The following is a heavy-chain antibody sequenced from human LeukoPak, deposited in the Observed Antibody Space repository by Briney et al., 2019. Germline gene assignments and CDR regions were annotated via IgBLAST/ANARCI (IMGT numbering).Heavy chain of an antibody. J-gene: IGHJ5*02. CDR1: GFTFSNAW. Sequence: GGSLRLSCAASGFTFSNAWMSWVRQAPGKGLEWVSVIYSGGSTYYADSVKGRFTISRDNSKNTLYLQMSSLRAEDTAVYYCARKGDNWFDPWGQGTLVTVSS. V-gene: IGHV3-66*01. D-gene: IGHD3-16*01. CDR2: IYSGGST. CDR3: ARKGDNWFDP.